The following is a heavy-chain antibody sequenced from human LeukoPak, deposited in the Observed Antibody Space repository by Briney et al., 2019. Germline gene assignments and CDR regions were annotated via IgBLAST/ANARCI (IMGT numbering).Heavy chain of an antibody. CDR1: GFIFSDYV. V-gene: IGHV3-23*01. Sequence: PGGSLRLSCAASGFIFSDYVMSWVRQAPGKGLEWVSGISNSGSSTYYADSVKGRFTISRDNSKNTLYLQMNSLRAEDTAVYYCAKDLDSFPDAFDIWGQGTMVTVSS. J-gene: IGHJ3*02. CDR3: AKDLDSFPDAFDI. CDR2: ISNSGSST.